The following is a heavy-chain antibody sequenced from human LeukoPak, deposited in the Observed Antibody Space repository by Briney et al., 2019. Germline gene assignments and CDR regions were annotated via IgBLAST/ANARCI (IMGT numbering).Heavy chain of an antibody. CDR3: RATRDSYYYYYGMDV. J-gene: IGHJ6*02. CDR2: IWYDGSNK. CDR1: GFTFSSYG. V-gene: IGHV3-33*01. Sequence: GGSLRLSCAASGFTFSSYGMHWVRQAPGKGLEWVAVIWYDGSNKYYADSVKGRFTISRDNSKNTLYLQMNSLRAEDTAVYYCRATRDSYYYYYGMDVWGQGTTVTVSS. D-gene: IGHD1-26*01.